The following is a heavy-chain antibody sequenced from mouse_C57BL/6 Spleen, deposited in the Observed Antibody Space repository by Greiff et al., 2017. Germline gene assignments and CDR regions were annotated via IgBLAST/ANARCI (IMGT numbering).Heavy chain of an antibody. Sequence: VQLQQSGAELVKPGASVTLSCKASGYTFTSYWMQWVKQRPGQGLEWSGEIDPSDSYTNYNQKFKGKATLTVDTSSSTAYMQLSSLTSEDSAVYYCARDYSGFAYWGQGTLVTVSA. D-gene: IGHD2-12*01. CDR2: IDPSDSYT. J-gene: IGHJ3*01. CDR3: ARDYSGFAY. CDR1: GYTFTSYW. V-gene: IGHV1-50*01.